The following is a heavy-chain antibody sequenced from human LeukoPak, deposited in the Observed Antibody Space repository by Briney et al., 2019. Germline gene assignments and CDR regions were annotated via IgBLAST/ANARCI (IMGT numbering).Heavy chain of an antibody. CDR2: IYPGDSDT. CDR3: ARHGGYCSSTSCLEWFDP. V-gene: IGHV5-51*01. D-gene: IGHD2-2*01. Sequence: GESLKISCKGSGYSFTSYWIGWVRQMPGKGLEWMGIIYPGDSDTRYSASFQGQVTISADKSISTAYLQWSSLKASDTAMYYCARHGGYCSSTSCLEWFDPWGQGTLVTVSS. J-gene: IGHJ5*02. CDR1: GYSFTSYW.